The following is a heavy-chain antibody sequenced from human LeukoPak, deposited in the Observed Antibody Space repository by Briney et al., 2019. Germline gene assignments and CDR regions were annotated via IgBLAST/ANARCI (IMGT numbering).Heavy chain of an antibody. CDR3: ARDSLPHYYTSGSQNPADY. CDR2: INPSGGST. Sequence: ASVKVSCKASGYTLTSYRIHWVRQAPGQGLEWMGIINPSGGSTSYTQKFQGRVTMTSDTSTSTVCMELSSLRSEDTAVYYCARDSLPHYYTSGSQNPADYWGQGTLVTVSS. J-gene: IGHJ4*02. D-gene: IGHD3-10*01. V-gene: IGHV1-46*01. CDR1: GYTLTSYR.